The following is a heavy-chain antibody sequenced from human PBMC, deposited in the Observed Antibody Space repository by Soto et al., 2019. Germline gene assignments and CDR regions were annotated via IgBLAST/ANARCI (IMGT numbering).Heavy chain of an antibody. Sequence: VQLVESGGGLVQPGGSLKLSCVASGFTFSDSAMHWVRQASGKGLEWVGRIRSKVNTYATIYAASVKGRFTISRDDSMNTAYLQMNSLKTEDTAVYYCTRRRDWTAMDPLDYWGQGTLVTVSS. CDR2: IRSKVNTYAT. J-gene: IGHJ4*02. CDR1: GFTFSDSA. D-gene: IGHD5-18*01. V-gene: IGHV3-73*02. CDR3: TRRRDWTAMDPLDY.